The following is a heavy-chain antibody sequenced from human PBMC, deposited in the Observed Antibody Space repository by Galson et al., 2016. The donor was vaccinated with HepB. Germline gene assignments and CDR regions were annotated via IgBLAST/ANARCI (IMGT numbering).Heavy chain of an antibody. V-gene: IGHV3-23*01. CDR2: ISHSGGTT. Sequence: SLRLSCAASEFTFSSYAMAWVRQAPGKGLEWVSGISHSGGTTYYADSVKGRFTVSRDNSKNTLYLQMSSLRAEGTAVYYCAKDLWVRQQLTYYFDYWGQGTLVTVSS. J-gene: IGHJ4*02. CDR3: AKDLWVRQQLTYYFDY. D-gene: IGHD6-13*01. CDR1: EFTFSSYA.